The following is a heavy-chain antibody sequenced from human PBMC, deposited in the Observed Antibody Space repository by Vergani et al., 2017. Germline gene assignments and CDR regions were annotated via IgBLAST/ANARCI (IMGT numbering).Heavy chain of an antibody. J-gene: IGHJ3*02. CDR3: AKGLAECILGVVIIHDAFDI. V-gene: IGHV3-30*04. CDR1: VFHFSSHD. Sequence: QVQLVESGGGVVQPGRSLRLSCAASVFHFSSHDMHWVRQAPGKGLEWVAVISYDGSNKYNADSVKGRFTISRDNSKNTLYLQMNSLRAEDTALYYCAKGLAECILGVVIIHDAFDIWGQGTMVTVSS. D-gene: IGHD3-3*01. CDR2: ISYDGSNK.